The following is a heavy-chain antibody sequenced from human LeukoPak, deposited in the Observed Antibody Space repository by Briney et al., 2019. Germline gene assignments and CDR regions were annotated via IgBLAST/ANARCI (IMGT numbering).Heavy chain of an antibody. Sequence: ASVKVSSKASGYIFTGYSMNWVRQAPGQGLEWMGWINTKTGNPTYAQGFTGRFVFSFDTSVSTAYLEISSLKAEDTAVYYCARDQDSDTWEWSDPWGQGTQVTVSS. V-gene: IGHV7-4-1*02. D-gene: IGHD1-26*01. CDR3: ARDQDSDTWEWSDP. J-gene: IGHJ5*02. CDR1: GYIFTGYS. CDR2: INTKTGNP.